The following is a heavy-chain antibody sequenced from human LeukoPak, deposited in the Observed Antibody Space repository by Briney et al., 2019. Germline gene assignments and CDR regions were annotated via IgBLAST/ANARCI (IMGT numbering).Heavy chain of an antibody. J-gene: IGHJ6*04. D-gene: IGHD2-2*01. CDR1: GFTFSSYA. CDR2: ISYDGSNK. CDR3: ARGRYCSRTSCYPLTYYGMDV. V-gene: IGHV3-30*04. Sequence: GGSLRLSCAASGFTFSSYAMHWVRQAPGKGLEWVAVISYDGSNKYYADSVKGRFTISRDNSKNTLYLQMNSLRAEDTAVYYCARGRYCSRTSCYPLTYYGMDVWGKGTTVTVSS.